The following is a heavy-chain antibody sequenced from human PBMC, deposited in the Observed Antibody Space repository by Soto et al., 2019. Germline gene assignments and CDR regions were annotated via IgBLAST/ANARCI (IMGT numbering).Heavy chain of an antibody. Sequence: SETLSLTCTVSGGSISSSSYYWGWIRQPPGKGLEWIGSIYYSGSTYYNPSLKSRVTITRDTSASTAYMELSSLRSEDTAVYYCAREYSSGWSVGYYYYYGMDVWGQGTTVTVSS. V-gene: IGHV4-39*02. J-gene: IGHJ6*02. D-gene: IGHD6-19*01. CDR3: AREYSSGWSVGYYYYYGMDV. CDR1: GGSISSSSYY. CDR2: IYYSGST.